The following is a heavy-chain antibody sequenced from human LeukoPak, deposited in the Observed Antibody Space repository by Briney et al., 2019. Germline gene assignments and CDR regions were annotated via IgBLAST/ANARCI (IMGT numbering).Heavy chain of an antibody. CDR3: AKAGCTSTSCYNNN. J-gene: IGHJ4*02. D-gene: IGHD2-2*02. V-gene: IGHV3-23*01. Sequence: GGSLRLSCAASGFIFSTYSMSWVRQAPGKRLEWVSVISWSGDNTYYADSVKGRFTISRDNSKNTLYLQMNSLRAEDTALYYCAKAGCTSTSCYNNNWGQGTLVTVSS. CDR1: GFIFSTYS. CDR2: ISWSGDNT.